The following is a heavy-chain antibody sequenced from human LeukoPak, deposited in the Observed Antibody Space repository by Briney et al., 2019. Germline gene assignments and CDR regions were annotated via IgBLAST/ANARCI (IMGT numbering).Heavy chain of an antibody. Sequence: PGGSLRLSCAASGFTFSSYAMSWVRQAPGKGLEWVSAISGSGGSTYYADSVKGRFTISRDNSKNTLYLQMNSLRAEDTAVYYCAKDGLDSSSWENWFDPWGQGTLVTVSS. CDR3: AKDGLDSSSWENWFDP. CDR2: ISGSGGST. V-gene: IGHV3-23*01. J-gene: IGHJ5*02. D-gene: IGHD6-13*01. CDR1: GFTFSSYA.